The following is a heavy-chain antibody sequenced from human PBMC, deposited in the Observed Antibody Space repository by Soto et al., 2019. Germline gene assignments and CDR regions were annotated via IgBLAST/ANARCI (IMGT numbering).Heavy chain of an antibody. CDR3: AHETVRVSSYDWFDP. D-gene: IGHD2-2*01. CDR1: GFSLTTSGVG. V-gene: IGHV2-5*02. J-gene: IGHJ5*02. Sequence: QITLKESGPTLVKPTQTLTLTCTFSGFSLTTSGVGVGWIRQPPGEALEGLALIYWDDVKRYSPALQSTLTITKDTSKNQVVLTMTNMDPVDTATYYCAHETVRVSSYDWFDPWGQGILVTVSS. CDR2: IYWDDVK.